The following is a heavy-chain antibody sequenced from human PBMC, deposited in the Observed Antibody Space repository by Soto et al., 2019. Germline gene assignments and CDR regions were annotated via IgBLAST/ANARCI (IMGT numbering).Heavy chain of an antibody. V-gene: IGHV3-23*01. CDR1: GFTFNIYA. D-gene: IGHD6-19*01. CDR3: ARSVAGIYFAL. CDR2: IGGTVPDT. J-gene: IGHJ5*02. Sequence: EVQLLDSGGGLVQPGGSLRLACAASGFTFNIYAMNWVRQTPGKGLEWVSTIGGTVPDTFYAGAVKGRFTISRDNSKNMLYLQMNSLRFDDTAVYYCARSVAGIYFALWGQGTLVSVSS.